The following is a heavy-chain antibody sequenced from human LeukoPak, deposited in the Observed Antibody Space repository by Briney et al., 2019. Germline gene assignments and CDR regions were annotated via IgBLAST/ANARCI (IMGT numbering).Heavy chain of an antibody. J-gene: IGHJ4*02. CDR2: ITPPGTYT. CDR1: GFTFSDYW. CDR3: AKRGVVIRVILVGFHKEAYYFDS. Sequence: GGSLRLSCVASGFTFSDYWMHWVRQTPGKGLVWVSRITPPGTYTSYADSVKGRFTISSDNAKNTLFLQMNSLRAEDTAVYFCAKRGVVIRVILVGFHKEAYYFDSWGQGALVTVSS. V-gene: IGHV3-74*01. D-gene: IGHD3-22*01.